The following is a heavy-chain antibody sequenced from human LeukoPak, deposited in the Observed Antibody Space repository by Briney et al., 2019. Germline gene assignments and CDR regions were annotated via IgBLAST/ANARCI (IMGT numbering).Heavy chain of an antibody. CDR1: GGSFSGYY. CDR2: IYTSGST. D-gene: IGHD3-10*01. J-gene: IGHJ3*02. V-gene: IGHV4-59*10. CDR3: ARGRYYGSGSYRFGSDAFDI. Sequence: SETMSLTCAVYGGSFSGYYWSWIRQPAGKGLEWIGRIYTSGSTNYNPSLKSRVTMSVDTSKNQFSLKLSSVTAADTAVYYCARGRYYGSGSYRFGSDAFDIWGQGTMVTVSS.